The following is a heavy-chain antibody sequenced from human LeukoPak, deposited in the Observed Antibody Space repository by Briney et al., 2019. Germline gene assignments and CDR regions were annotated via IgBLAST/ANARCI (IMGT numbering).Heavy chain of an antibody. Sequence: PSETLSLTCTVSGGSISGYYWSWIRQPPGKGLEYIGYIYYSGSTNYNPSLKSRVTISVDTSKNQFSLKLSPVTAADTAVYYCARHYYHSSGYFYFDFWGQGTLVTVSS. V-gene: IGHV4-59*01. J-gene: IGHJ4*02. CDR1: GGSISGYY. CDR2: IYYSGST. D-gene: IGHD3-22*01. CDR3: ARHYYHSSGYFYFDF.